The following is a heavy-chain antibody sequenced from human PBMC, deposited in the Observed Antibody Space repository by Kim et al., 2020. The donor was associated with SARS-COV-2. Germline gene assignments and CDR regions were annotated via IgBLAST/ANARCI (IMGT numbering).Heavy chain of an antibody. D-gene: IGHD3-10*01. CDR3: AAGGDYYGSGSYYLYGMDV. Sequence: SVKVSCKASGGTFSSYANSWVRQAPGQGLDWMGGIIPIFGTANYARKFQGRVTITADESTSTAYMELSSLRSEDTAVYYCAAGGDYYGSGSYYLYGMDVWGQGTTVTVSS. CDR2: IIPIFGTA. CDR1: GGTFSSYA. V-gene: IGHV1-69*13. J-gene: IGHJ6*02.